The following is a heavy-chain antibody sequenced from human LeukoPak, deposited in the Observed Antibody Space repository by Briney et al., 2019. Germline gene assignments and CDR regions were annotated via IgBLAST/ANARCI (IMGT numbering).Heavy chain of an antibody. J-gene: IGHJ4*02. CDR2: IKLDGSEK. CDR3: ARDQYDTWSRRGNFDS. V-gene: IGHV3-7*03. CDR1: GFTFGKYW. Sequence: GGSLRLSCVASGFTFGKYWMSWVNQAPGKGLEWVANIKLDGSEKNYVDSVKGRFTISRDNTKNSLYLQMNSLRVEDTAVFYCARDQYDTWSRRGNFDSWGQGTLVIVSS. D-gene: IGHD3-3*01.